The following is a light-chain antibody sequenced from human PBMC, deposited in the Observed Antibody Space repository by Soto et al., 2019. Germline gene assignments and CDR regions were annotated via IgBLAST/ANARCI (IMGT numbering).Light chain of an antibody. V-gene: IGKV3-15*01. CDR3: QQYRDWPWT. CDR1: QSVITN. CDR2: GAS. Sequence: VMTQSPVTLSVSPGERASLSCRASQSVITNLAWYQQNPGQPPRLLVYGASTRAAGVPARFSASGSGTDFTLIISSLQSEDSALYYCQQYRDWPWTFGQGTKVDIK. J-gene: IGKJ1*01.